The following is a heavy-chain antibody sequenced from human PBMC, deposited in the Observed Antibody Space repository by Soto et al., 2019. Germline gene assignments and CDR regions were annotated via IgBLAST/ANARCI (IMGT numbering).Heavy chain of an antibody. CDR1: GYSIRSGYY. CDR2: IYHSGLT. V-gene: IGHV4-38-2*01. D-gene: IGHD5-18*01. Sequence: SETLSLTCAVSGYSIRSGYYWGWIRQPPGKALEWIATIYHSGLTYYNTYLKSRVTIPGETSKNQFSLKLSSVTAADTAVYYCAAQRGGYSYGFDYWGQGTLVTVSS. CDR3: AAQRGGYSYGFDY. J-gene: IGHJ4*02.